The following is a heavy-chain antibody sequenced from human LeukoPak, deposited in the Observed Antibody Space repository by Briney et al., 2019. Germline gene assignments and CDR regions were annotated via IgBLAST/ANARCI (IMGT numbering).Heavy chain of an antibody. D-gene: IGHD3-16*01. CDR1: GGSINNYY. CDR3: ARRGKDAFDI. J-gene: IGHJ3*02. CDR2: IYTSGST. V-gene: IGHV4-4*09. Sequence: PSETLSLTCTVSGGSINNYYWSWIRQPPGKGLEWIGYIYTSGSTNYNPSLKSRVTISVDTSKNQFSLKLSSVTAADTAVYYCARRGKDAFDIWGQGTMVTVSS.